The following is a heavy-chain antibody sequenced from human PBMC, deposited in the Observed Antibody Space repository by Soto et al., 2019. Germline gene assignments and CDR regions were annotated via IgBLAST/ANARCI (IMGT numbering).Heavy chain of an antibody. D-gene: IGHD3-10*01. CDR3: ASSYGSGYRAFDY. V-gene: IGHV1-69*02. CDR2: INPILSMS. J-gene: IGHJ4*02. Sequence: QVQLVQSGAEVKKPGSSVRVSCKASGDTFTFYSINWVRQAPGLGLEWMGRINPILSMSNYAQRFQVRVTMTADKATSTAYMELSSLRSEDTAMYYCASSYGSGYRAFDYWGQGALVTVSS. CDR1: GDTFTFYS.